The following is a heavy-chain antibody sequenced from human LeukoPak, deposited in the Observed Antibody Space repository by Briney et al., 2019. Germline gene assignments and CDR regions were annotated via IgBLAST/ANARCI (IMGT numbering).Heavy chain of an antibody. CDR1: GGSFSGYY. CDR2: INHSGST. CDR3: ARLGGDSSGWYRSFDY. J-gene: IGHJ4*02. Sequence: PSETLSLTCAVYGGSFSGYYWSWIRQPPGKGLEWIGEINHSGSTNYNPSLKSRVTISVDTSKNQFSLKLSSVTAADTAVYYCARLGGDSSGWYRSFDYWGQGTLVTVSS. V-gene: IGHV4-34*01. D-gene: IGHD6-19*01.